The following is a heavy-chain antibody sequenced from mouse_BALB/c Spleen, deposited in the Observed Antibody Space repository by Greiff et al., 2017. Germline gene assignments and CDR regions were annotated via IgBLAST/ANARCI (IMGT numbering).Heavy chain of an antibody. J-gene: IGHJ3*01. CDR3: AREEYGNYGGFAY. CDR2: ISSGGSYT. Sequence: EVTLMESGGGLVKPGGSLKLSCAASGFTFSSYAMSWVRQSPEKRLEWVAEISSGGSYTYYPDTVTGRFTISRDNAKNTLYLEMSSLRSEDTAMYYCAREEYGNYGGFAYWGQGTLVTVSA. CDR1: GFTFSSYA. D-gene: IGHD2-10*02. V-gene: IGHV5-9-4*01.